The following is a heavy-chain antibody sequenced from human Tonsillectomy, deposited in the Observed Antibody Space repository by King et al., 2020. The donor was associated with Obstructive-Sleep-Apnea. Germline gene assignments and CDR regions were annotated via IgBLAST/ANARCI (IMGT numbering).Heavy chain of an antibody. CDR2: IWYDGNDI. CDR1: GLTFSNYG. CDR3: ARDPYYYAKGYFDY. V-gene: IGHV3-33*01. J-gene: IGHJ4*02. Sequence: VQLVESGGGVVQPGRSLRLSCVASGLTFSNYGMHWVRQAPGKGLEWVGVIWYDGNDIYYADSVKGRFPISRDNSKNTLYLQMNSRRADETAVYYCARDPYYYAKGYFDYWGQGTLVTVSS. D-gene: IGHD3-10*01.